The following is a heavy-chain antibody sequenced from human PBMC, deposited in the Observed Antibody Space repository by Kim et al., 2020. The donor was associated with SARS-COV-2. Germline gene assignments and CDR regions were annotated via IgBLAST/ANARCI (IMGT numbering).Heavy chain of an antibody. D-gene: IGHD5-18*01. Sequence: TANYPQKFQGRVTITADESTSTAYMELSSLRSEDTAVYYCARVIFGAMVDWGQGTLVTVSS. CDR2: TA. J-gene: IGHJ4*02. CDR3: ARVIFGAMVD. V-gene: IGHV1-69*01.